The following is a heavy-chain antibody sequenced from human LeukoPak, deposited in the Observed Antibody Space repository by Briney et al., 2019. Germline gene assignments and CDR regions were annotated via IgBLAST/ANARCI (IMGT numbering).Heavy chain of an antibody. Sequence: GASVKVSCKVSGYTLTELSMHWVRQAPGQGLEWMGGIIPIFGTANYAQKFQGRVTITADESTSTAYMELSSLRSEDTAVYYCARAYSSGQPFDYWGQGTLVTVSS. J-gene: IGHJ4*02. D-gene: IGHD6-19*01. CDR2: IIPIFGTA. CDR1: GYTLTELS. V-gene: IGHV1-69*13. CDR3: ARAYSSGQPFDY.